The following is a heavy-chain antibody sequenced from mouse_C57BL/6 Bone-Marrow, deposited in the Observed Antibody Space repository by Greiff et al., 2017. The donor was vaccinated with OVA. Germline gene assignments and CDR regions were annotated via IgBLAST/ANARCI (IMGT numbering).Heavy chain of an antibody. J-gene: IGHJ4*01. D-gene: IGHD1-1*01. Sequence: EVNVVESGAELVRPGASVKLSCTASGFNIKDYYMHWVKQRPEQGLEWIGRIDPEDGDTEYAPKFQGKATMTADTSSNTAYLQLSSLTSEDTAVYYCTTGTTVVDYYAMDYWGQGTSVTVSS. V-gene: IGHV14-1*01. CDR2: IDPEDGDT. CDR3: TTGTTVVDYYAMDY. CDR1: GFNIKDYY.